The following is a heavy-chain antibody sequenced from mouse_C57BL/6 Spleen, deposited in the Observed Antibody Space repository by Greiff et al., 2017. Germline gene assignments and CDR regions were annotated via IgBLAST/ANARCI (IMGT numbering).Heavy chain of an antibody. CDR1: GFSLTSYG. CDR2: IRRGGST. V-gene: IGHV2-5*01. Sequence: QVQLQQSGPGLVQPSQSLSITCTVSGFSLTSYGVHWVRQSPGKGLEWLGVIRRGGSTDYNAAVMSRLSITKDNSKSQVCFKMNSLQADDTAIYYCAKNGYYGSSSWYFDVWGTGTTVTVSS. CDR3: AKNGYYGSSSWYFDV. J-gene: IGHJ1*03. D-gene: IGHD1-1*01.